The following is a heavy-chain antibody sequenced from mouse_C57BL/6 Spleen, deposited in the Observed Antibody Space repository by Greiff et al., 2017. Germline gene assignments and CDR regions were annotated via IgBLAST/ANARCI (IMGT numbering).Heavy chain of an antibody. D-gene: IGHD1-1*02. CDR2: ISYDGSN. V-gene: IGHV3-6*01. CDR3: ARGDYFAY. Sequence: EVHLVESGPGLVKPSQSLSLTCSVTGYSITSGYYWNWLRQFPGNKLEWMGYISYDGSNNYNPSLKNRISITRDTSKNQFFLKLNSVTTEDTATYYCARGDYFAYWGQGTLVTVSA. J-gene: IGHJ3*01. CDR1: GYSITSGYY.